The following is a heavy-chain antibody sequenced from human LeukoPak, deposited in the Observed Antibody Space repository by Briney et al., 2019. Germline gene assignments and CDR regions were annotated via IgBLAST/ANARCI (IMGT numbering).Heavy chain of an antibody. Sequence: GESLKISCKGSGYSFTSYWIGWVRQMPGKGLEWMGIIYPGDSDTRYSPSFQGQVTISADKSISTAYLQWSSLEASDTAMYYCARAIAAAGYYYGMDVWGQGTTVTVSS. D-gene: IGHD6-13*01. CDR3: ARAIAAAGYYYGMDV. J-gene: IGHJ6*02. CDR2: IYPGDSDT. CDR1: GYSFTSYW. V-gene: IGHV5-51*01.